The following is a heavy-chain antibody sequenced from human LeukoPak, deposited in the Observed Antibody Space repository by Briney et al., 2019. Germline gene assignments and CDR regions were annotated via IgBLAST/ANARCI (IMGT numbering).Heavy chain of an antibody. J-gene: IGHJ5*02. CDR1: GGSFSGYY. CDR2: INHSGST. D-gene: IGHD3-22*01. Sequence: SETLSLTCAVYGGSFSGYYWSWIRQPPGKGLEWIGEINHSGSTNYNPSLKSRVTISVDTSKNQFSLKLSSVTAADTAVYYCARADSSGYYRRPNLFDPWGEGTLVTVSS. CDR3: ARADSSGYYRRPNLFDP. V-gene: IGHV4-34*01.